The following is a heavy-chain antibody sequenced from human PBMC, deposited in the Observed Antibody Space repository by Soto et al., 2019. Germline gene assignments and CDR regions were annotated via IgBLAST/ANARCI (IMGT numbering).Heavy chain of an antibody. CDR2: VYYTGTT. CDR3: ARLPRYDFWT. D-gene: IGHD3-3*01. V-gene: IGHV4-39*01. Sequence: PSETLSLTFTVSGGSISVNDYYWGWFRQTPGKGLEWIGNVYYTGTTYYNPSLRSRLSMSVDTSKSQFSLNLNSVTAADTAVYYCARLPRYDFWTWGQEILVTVSS. J-gene: IGHJ5*02. CDR1: GGSISVNDYY.